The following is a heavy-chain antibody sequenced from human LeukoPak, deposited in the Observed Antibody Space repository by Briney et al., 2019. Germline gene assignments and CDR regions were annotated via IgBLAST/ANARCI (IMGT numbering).Heavy chain of an antibody. V-gene: IGHV1-18*01. D-gene: IGHD3-9*01. CDR3: ARDGRVLRYFDWPDY. CDR2: ISGYNGKT. Sequence: GASVKVSCKASGYTFNTYGITWVRQAPGQGLEWMGWISGYNGKTKYAQKLQDRVTMTTDTSTTTAYMELRSLRSDDTAVYYCARDGRVLRYFDWPDYWGQGTLVTVSS. CDR1: GYTFNTYG. J-gene: IGHJ4*02.